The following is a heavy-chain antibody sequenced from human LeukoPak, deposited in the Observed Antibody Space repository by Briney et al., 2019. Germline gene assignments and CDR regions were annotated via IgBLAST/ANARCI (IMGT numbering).Heavy chain of an antibody. Sequence: GGSLRLSCAASGFTFSDYYMSWIRQAPGKGLEWVSYISSSGSTIYHADSVKGRFTISRDNAKNSLYLQMNSLRAEDTAVYYCARVLYGSGSYSPPLYWGQGTLVTVSS. V-gene: IGHV3-11*01. CDR1: GFTFSDYY. CDR3: ARVLYGSGSYSPPLY. CDR2: ISSSGSTI. J-gene: IGHJ4*02. D-gene: IGHD3-10*01.